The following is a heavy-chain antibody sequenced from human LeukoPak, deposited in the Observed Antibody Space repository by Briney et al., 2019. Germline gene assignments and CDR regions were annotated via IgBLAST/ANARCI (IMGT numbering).Heavy chain of an antibody. CDR3: AREGYYGSGNLDY. J-gene: IGHJ4*02. CDR1: GGSISSYY. CDR2: IYDSGST. Sequence: SETLSLTCTVSGGSISSYYLSWIRQPPGKGLEWIGHIYDSGSTNYNPSLKSRVTMSLDTSKSQFSLKLSSVTAADTAVYYCAREGYYGSGNLDYWGQGTLVTVSS. V-gene: IGHV4-59*01. D-gene: IGHD3-10*01.